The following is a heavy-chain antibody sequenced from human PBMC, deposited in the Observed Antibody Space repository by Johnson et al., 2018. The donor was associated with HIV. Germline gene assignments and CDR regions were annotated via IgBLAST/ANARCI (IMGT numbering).Heavy chain of an antibody. Sequence: QLVESGGGVVQPGRSLRLSCAASGFTFSSYAMHWVRQAPGKGLEWVAVISYDGSNKYYADSVKGRFTISRDNSKNTLYLQMNSLRAEDTAVYYCAREYYYDSSGYNAFDIWGQGTMVTVSS. J-gene: IGHJ3*02. CDR2: ISYDGSNK. D-gene: IGHD3-22*01. CDR1: GFTFSSYA. V-gene: IGHV3-30*04. CDR3: AREYYYDSSGYNAFDI.